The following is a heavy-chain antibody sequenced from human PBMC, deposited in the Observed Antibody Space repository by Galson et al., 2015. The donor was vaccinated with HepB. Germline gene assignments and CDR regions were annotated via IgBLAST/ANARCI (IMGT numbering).Heavy chain of an antibody. CDR2: ISSSSGTI. CDR3: ARADGSGNYYHYDY. J-gene: IGHJ4*02. V-gene: IGHV3-48*01. Sequence: SLRLSCAASGFTFSTYSMNWVRQAPGKGLEWVSYISSSSGTIYYADSVKGRFSISRDNAKNSLYLQMNSLRAEDTAVYYCARADGSGNYYHYDYWGQGTLVTVSS. D-gene: IGHD3-10*01. CDR1: GFTFSTYS.